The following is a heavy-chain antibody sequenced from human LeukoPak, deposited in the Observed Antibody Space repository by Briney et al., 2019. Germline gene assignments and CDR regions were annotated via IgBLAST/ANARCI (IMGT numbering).Heavy chain of an antibody. V-gene: IGHV3-21*01. CDR3: RPILENYYVSSGYFDDDY. Sequence: PGGSLRLSCAASGFTFSSYSMNWVRQAPGKGLEWVSSISSSSSYIYYADSVKGRFTISRDNAKNSLYLQMNSLRAEDTAVYYCRPILENYYVSSGYFDDDYWGQGTLVTVSS. D-gene: IGHD3-22*01. J-gene: IGHJ4*02. CDR2: ISSSSSYI. CDR1: GFTFSSYS.